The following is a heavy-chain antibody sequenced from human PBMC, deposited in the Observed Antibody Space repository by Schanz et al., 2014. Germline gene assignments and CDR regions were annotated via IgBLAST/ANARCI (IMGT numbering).Heavy chain of an antibody. V-gene: IGHV3-33*08. CDR1: GFTFFGSFA. CDR2: IRYDGRNK. J-gene: IGHJ3*02. Sequence: VQLLESGGGLVQPGGSLRLSCVASGFTFFGSFAMNWVRLAPGKGLEWVAVIRYDGRNKNFVESVKGRFTISRDNSNNTVYLQMDSLRAEDTAVYYCARGIITMVRGGDVGAFDIWGQGTMVTVSS. CDR3: ARGIITMVRGGDVGAFDI. D-gene: IGHD3-10*01.